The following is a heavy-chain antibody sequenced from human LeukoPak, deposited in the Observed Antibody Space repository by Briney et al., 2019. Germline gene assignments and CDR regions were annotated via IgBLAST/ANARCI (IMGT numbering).Heavy chain of an antibody. Sequence: GASVKVSCKASGYTFTRYHMHAVRQPPGQELEWMGRINPNSGGTKYAQKFQGRVTMSRDTSISTAYMELSRLRSDDTAVYYCARASFWSGYSGNFDYWGQGTLVTVSS. CDR2: INPNSGGT. CDR3: ARASFWSGYSGNFDY. J-gene: IGHJ4*02. V-gene: IGHV1-2*06. CDR1: GYTFTRYH. D-gene: IGHD3-3*01.